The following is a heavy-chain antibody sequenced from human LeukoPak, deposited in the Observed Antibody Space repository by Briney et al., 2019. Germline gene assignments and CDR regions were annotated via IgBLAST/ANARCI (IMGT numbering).Heavy chain of an antibody. Sequence: ASVKVSCKASGYTFTSYDINWVRQATGQGLEWMGWMNPNSGNTGYAQKFQGRVTMTRNTSISTAYMELSSLRSEDTSVYYCARGMMATTLYDYSGQGTLVTVSS. J-gene: IGHJ4*02. V-gene: IGHV1-8*01. CDR3: ARGMMATTLYDY. D-gene: IGHD5-24*01. CDR1: GYTFTSYD. CDR2: MNPNSGNT.